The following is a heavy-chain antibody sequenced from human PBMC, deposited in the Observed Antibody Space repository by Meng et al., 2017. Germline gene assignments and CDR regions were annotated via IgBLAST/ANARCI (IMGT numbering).Heavy chain of an antibody. D-gene: IGHD2-21*02. Sequence: QAQLTPGGAGLLKPSETLSLTCAVYGGSFSGYYWSWIRQPPGKGLEWIGEINHSGSTNYNPSLKSRVTISVDTSKNQFSLKLSSVTAADTAVYYCARARRAGSVVTAIRNWGQGTLVTVSS. CDR1: GGSFSGYY. J-gene: IGHJ1*01. V-gene: IGHV4-34*01. CDR3: ARARRAGSVVTAIRN. CDR2: INHSGST.